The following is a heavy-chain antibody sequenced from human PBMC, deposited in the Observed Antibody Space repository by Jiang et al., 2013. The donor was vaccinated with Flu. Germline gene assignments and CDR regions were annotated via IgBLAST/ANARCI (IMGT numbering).Heavy chain of an antibody. CDR3: ARAENWNDIFEDYSYYGMDV. V-gene: IGHV1-69*06. CDR2: IIPIFGTA. D-gene: IGHD1-1*01. J-gene: IGHJ6*02. Sequence: SGAEVKRPGSSVKVSCEASGGTFSSYVISWVRQAPGQGLEWMGGIIPIFGTANYAQKFQGRVTITADKSTSTAYMELSSLRSEDTAVYYCARAENWNDIFEDYSYYGMDVWGQGTTVTVSS. CDR1: GGTFSSYV.